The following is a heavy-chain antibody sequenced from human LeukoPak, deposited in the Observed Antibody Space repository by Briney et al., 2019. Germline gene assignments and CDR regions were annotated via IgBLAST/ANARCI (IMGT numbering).Heavy chain of an antibody. Sequence: GGSLRLSCAASGFTFSNYGMHWVRQAPGKGLEWVAVISNDGSNKFYADSVKGRFTISRDNCKNTLYLQMNSLRAEDTAVYYCAKSFTIGYFDYWGQGTLVTVSS. D-gene: IGHD3-10*01. V-gene: IGHV3-30*18. J-gene: IGHJ4*02. CDR3: AKSFTIGYFDY. CDR1: GFTFSNYG. CDR2: ISNDGSNK.